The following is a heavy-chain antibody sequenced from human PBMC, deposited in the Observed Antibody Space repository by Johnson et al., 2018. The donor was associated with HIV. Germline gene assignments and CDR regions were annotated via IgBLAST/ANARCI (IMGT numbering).Heavy chain of an antibody. CDR2: IFSVGDV. D-gene: IGHD2-15*01. J-gene: IGHJ3*02. CDR1: GITVGTNY. V-gene: IGHV3-66*01. Sequence: VQLVESGGGLVQPGGSLRLSCAASGITVGTNYMSWVRQAPGKGLEWVSVIFSVGDVYYADSVKGRFTISRYNYQNMVYLQRNSLRAEDTAVYYCARDRGVYREGYCSGCTCYPYIAYTDAFDIWGQGTMVTVSS. CDR3: ARDRGVYREGYCSGCTCYPYIAYTDAFDI.